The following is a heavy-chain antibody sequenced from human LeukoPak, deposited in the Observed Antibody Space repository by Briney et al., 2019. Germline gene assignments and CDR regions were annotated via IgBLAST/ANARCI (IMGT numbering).Heavy chain of an antibody. J-gene: IGHJ3*02. CDR1: GGSFSGYY. CDR3: ASLSQTLGLSRDAFDI. V-gene: IGHV4-34*01. Sequence: PSETLSLTCAVYGGSFSGYYWSWIRQPPGKGLEWIGEINHSGSTNYNPSLKSRVTMSVDTSKNQFSLKLSSVTAADTAVYYCASLSQTLGLSRDAFDIWGQGTMVTVSS. D-gene: IGHD3-16*01. CDR2: INHSGST.